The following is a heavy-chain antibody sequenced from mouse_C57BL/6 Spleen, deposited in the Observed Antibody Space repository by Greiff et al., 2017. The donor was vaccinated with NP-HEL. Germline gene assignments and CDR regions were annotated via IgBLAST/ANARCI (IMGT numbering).Heavy chain of an antibody. V-gene: IGHV1-59*01. CDR1: GYTFTSYW. CDR3: ARGEDYYGDY. Sequence: QVQLQQPGAELVRPGTSVKLSCKASGYTFTSYWMHWVKQRPGQGLEWIGVIDPSDSYTNYNQKFKGKATLTVDTSSSTAYMQLSSLTSEDSAVYYCARGEDYYGDYWGKGTTLTVSS. CDR2: IDPSDSYT. D-gene: IGHD1-1*01. J-gene: IGHJ2*01.